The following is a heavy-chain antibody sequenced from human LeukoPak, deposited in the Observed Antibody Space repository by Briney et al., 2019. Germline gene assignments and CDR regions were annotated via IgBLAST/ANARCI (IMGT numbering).Heavy chain of an antibody. CDR3: ARVGFYDSSSYYFDY. D-gene: IGHD3-22*01. CDR1: GGSISGYY. J-gene: IGHJ4*02. CDR2: IHSSGNT. Sequence: SETLSLTCTVSGGSISGYYWSWIRQPPGKGLEWIGYIHSSGNTYYNPSLKSQVSISVDASKNQFSLKLSSVTAADTAVYYCARVGFYDSSSYYFDYWGQGTLVTVSS. V-gene: IGHV4-30-4*01.